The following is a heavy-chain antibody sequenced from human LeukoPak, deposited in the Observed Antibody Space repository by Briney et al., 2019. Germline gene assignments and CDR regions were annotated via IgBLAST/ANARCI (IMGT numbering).Heavy chain of an antibody. V-gene: IGHV4-59*08. CDR3: ATGGLYYDSSGSYYFDY. D-gene: IGHD3-22*01. CDR2: IYYSGST. J-gene: IGHJ4*02. Sequence: SETLSLTCTVSGGSISSYYWSWIRQPPGKGLEWIGYIYYSGSTNYNPSLKSRVTISVDTSKNQFSLKLSSVTAADTAVYYCATGGLYYDSSGSYYFDYWGQGTLVTVSS. CDR1: GGSISSYY.